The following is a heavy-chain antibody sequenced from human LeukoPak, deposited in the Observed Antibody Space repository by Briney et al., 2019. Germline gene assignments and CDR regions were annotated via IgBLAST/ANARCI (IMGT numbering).Heavy chain of an antibody. J-gene: IGHJ4*02. CDR1: GGSISSYY. Sequence: SETLSLTCTVSGGSISSYYWSWIRQPPGKGLEWIGYIYFTGSTDYNPSLKSRVAISVDTSKNQFSLRLSSVTAADTAVYYCARGSKAAPGTFDYWGQGTLVTVSS. V-gene: IGHV4-59*01. CDR2: IYFTGST. D-gene: IGHD6-13*01. CDR3: ARGSKAAPGTFDY.